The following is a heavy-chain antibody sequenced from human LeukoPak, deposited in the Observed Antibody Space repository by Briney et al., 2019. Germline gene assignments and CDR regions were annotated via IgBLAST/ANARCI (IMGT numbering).Heavy chain of an antibody. CDR2: VHHSGST. CDR3: ARAYYDFWSGSYYYYMDV. Sequence: SETLSLTCTVPGGSISSHYWSWIRQPPGKGPEWLGYVHHSGSTNYNPSLKSRVTISVDTSKNQFSLKLSSVTAADSAVYYCARAYYDFWSGSYYYYMDVWGKGTTVTVSS. V-gene: IGHV4-59*11. CDR1: GGSISSHY. D-gene: IGHD3-3*01. J-gene: IGHJ6*03.